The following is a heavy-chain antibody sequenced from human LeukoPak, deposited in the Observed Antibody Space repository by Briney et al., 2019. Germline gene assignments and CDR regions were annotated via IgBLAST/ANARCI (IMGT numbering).Heavy chain of an antibody. CDR2: ISYDGSNK. CDR1: GFTFSSYG. V-gene: IGHV3-30*03. J-gene: IGHJ4*02. Sequence: SGGSLRLSCAASGFTFSSYGMHWVRQAPGKGLEWVAVISYDGSNKYYADSVKGRFTISRDNSKNTLYLQMNSLRAEDTAVYYCARTYCSGGSCYSNIDYWGQGTLVTVSS. CDR3: ARTYCSGGSCYSNIDY. D-gene: IGHD2-15*01.